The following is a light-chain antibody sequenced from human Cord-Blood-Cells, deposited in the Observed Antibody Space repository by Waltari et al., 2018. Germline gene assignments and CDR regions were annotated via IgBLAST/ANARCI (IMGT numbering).Light chain of an antibody. V-gene: IGKV1-39*01. CDR2: AAS. CDR3: QQSYSTPFT. J-gene: IGKJ3*01. CDR1: QSISSY. Sequence: IQMTQSPSSLSASVGDRVTITCRASQSISSYLNWYQQKPGKAPKLLIYAASSLQSGVPSRFSGSGSGTDFTLTISSLQPEDFVTYYCQQSYSTPFTFGPGTKVDIK.